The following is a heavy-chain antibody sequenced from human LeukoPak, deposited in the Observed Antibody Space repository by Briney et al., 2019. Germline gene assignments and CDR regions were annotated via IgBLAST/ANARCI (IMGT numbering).Heavy chain of an antibody. CDR3: ARVGLGYFYFDY. Sequence: SETLSLTCTVSGYSINSGYYWAWIRQPPGKGLEWIGSIYHSGSAYYNPSLKSRVTISVDTSKNQFSLKLSSVTAADTAVYYCARVGLGYFYFDYWGQGTLVTVSS. CDR2: IYHSGSA. V-gene: IGHV4-38-2*02. J-gene: IGHJ4*02. CDR1: GYSINSGYY. D-gene: IGHD3-22*01.